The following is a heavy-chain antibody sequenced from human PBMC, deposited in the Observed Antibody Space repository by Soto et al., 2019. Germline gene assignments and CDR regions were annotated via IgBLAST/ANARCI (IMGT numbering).Heavy chain of an antibody. CDR1: GDSMTNSY. J-gene: IGHJ4*02. D-gene: IGHD3-10*01. V-gene: IGHV4-59*12. CDR3: ARGEIWFGVDH. Sequence: SETLSLTCRVSGDSMTNSYWTWIRQPPGKGLEWIGYIYYNGRTHYNPALKSRLTISLDTSKKEFSLNLGSVTAADTAVYYCARGEIWFGVDHWGRGTLVTVSS. CDR2: IYYNGRT.